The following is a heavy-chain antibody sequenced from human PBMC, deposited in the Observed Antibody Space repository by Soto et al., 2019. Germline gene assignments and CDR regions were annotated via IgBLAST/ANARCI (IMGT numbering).Heavy chain of an antibody. CDR3: ARRGYGLYLDY. J-gene: IGHJ4*02. CDR2: ISGNGGST. CDR1: GFTFGSYA. D-gene: IGHD3-10*01. Sequence: GGSLRLSCAASGFTFGSYAMHRVRQAQGKGLEYVSVISGNGGSTYYANSVKGRFTISRDNSKNTLYLQMGSLRAEDMAVYYCARRGYGLYLDYWGQGTLVTVSS. V-gene: IGHV3-64*01.